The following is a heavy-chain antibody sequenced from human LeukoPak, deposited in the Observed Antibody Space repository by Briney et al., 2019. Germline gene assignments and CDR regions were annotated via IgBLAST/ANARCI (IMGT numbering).Heavy chain of an antibody. D-gene: IGHD6-13*01. CDR2: IYTSGST. CDR3: ARAAYSHDAFDI. V-gene: IGHV4-61*02. J-gene: IGHJ3*02. CDR1: GGSISSGSYY. Sequence: KPSQTLSLTCTVSGGSISSGSYYWSWIRQPAGKGLEWIGRIYTSGSTNYNPSLKSRVTISVDTSKNQVYLKLSSVTAADTAVYYCARAAYSHDAFDIWGQGTMVTVSS.